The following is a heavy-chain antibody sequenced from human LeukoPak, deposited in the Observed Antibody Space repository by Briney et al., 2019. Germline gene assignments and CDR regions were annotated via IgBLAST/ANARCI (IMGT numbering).Heavy chain of an antibody. V-gene: IGHV3-23*01. CDR2: ISNDGVYT. Sequence: PGGSLRLSCVASGFTFRNYAMSWVRQSPGKGLEWISAISNDGVYTFHADSVKGRLTISRDNSKNTLYLQMNSLRAEDTAVYYCAAYGSGSYYTQFDYWGQGTLVAVSS. J-gene: IGHJ4*02. CDR1: GFTFRNYA. D-gene: IGHD3-10*01. CDR3: AAYGSGSYYTQFDY.